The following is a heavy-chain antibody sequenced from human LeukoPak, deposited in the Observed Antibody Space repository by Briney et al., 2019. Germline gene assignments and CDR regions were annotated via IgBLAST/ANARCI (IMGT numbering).Heavy chain of an antibody. V-gene: IGHV3-23*01. CDR3: AKVSGGGLYYDGMDV. J-gene: IGHJ6*02. CDR1: GFTFNNYA. Sequence: AGGSLRLSCAASGFTFNNYAMNWVRQAPGKGLEWVSVISGSGGTTYYADSVKGRFTISRESSKNTLYLQMNSLRAEDTAVYYCAKVSGGGLYYDGMDVWGQGTTVTISS. CDR2: ISGSGGTT. D-gene: IGHD1-14*01.